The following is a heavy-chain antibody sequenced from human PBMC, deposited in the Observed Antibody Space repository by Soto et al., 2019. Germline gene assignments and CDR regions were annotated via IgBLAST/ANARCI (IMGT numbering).Heavy chain of an antibody. V-gene: IGHV1-2*04. Sequence: ASVKVSCKASGYTFTGYYMHWVRQAPGQGLEWMGWINPNSGGTNYAQKFQGWVTMTRDTSISTAYMELSRLRSDDTAVYYCARGQPGELLKGDFWSGYYKSSYGMDVSCQGPTLTVSS. D-gene: IGHD3-3*01. CDR2: INPNSGGT. J-gene: IGHJ6*02. CDR1: GYTFTGYY. CDR3: ARGQPGELLKGDFWSGYYKSSYGMDV.